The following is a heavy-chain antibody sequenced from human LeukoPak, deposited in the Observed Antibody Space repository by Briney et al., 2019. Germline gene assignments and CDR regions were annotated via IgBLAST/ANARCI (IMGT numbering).Heavy chain of an antibody. Sequence: GGSLRLSCAASGFTFSDYHMSWIRQAPGKGLECVSYISSRGSTIYYADSVKGRFTLSRDNAKNSLYLQMDSLRAEDTAVYYCARGWIQLWGNFDYWGQGTLVTVSS. J-gene: IGHJ4*02. CDR2: ISSRGSTI. CDR3: ARGWIQLWGNFDY. D-gene: IGHD5-18*01. V-gene: IGHV3-11*04. CDR1: GFTFSDYH.